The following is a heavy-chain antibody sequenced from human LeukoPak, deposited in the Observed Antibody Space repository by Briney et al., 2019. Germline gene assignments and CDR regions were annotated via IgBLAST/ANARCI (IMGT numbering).Heavy chain of an antibody. CDR1: GYSFTSYW. V-gene: IGHV5-51*01. CDR2: IYPGDSDT. J-gene: IGHJ5*02. Sequence: GESLKISCKGSGYSFTSYWIGWVRQMPGKGLEWMGIIYPGDSDTRYSPSFQGQVTISADKSISTAYLQWSSLEASDTAMYYCARQDCSSTSCDFWSGYYVYNWFDPWGQGTLVTVSS. D-gene: IGHD3-3*01. CDR3: ARQDCSSTSCDFWSGYYVYNWFDP.